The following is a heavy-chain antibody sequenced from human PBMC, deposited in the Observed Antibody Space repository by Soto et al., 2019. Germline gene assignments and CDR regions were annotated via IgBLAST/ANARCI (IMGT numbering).Heavy chain of an antibody. J-gene: IGHJ3*02. CDR1: GFTFSSYG. Sequence: GGSLRLSCAASGFTFSSYGMHWVRQAPGKGLEWVAVISYDGSNKYYADSVKGRFTISRDNSKNTLYLQMNSLRAEDTAVYYCANSVLLWFGESHDAFDIWGQGTMVTVSS. D-gene: IGHD3-10*01. CDR2: ISYDGSNK. CDR3: ANSVLLWFGESHDAFDI. V-gene: IGHV3-30*18.